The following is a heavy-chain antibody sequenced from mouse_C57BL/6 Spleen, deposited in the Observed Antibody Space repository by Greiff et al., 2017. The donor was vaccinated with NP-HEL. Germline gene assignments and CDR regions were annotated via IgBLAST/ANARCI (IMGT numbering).Heavy chain of an antibody. CDR3: ARDSSGYGAMDY. Sequence: VKLMESGAELVKPGASVKISCKASGYAFSSYWMNWVKQRPGKGLEWIEEIYPGDGDTNYNGKFKGKATLTADKSSSTAYMQLSSLTSEDSAVYFCARDSSGYGAMDYWGQGTSVTVSS. V-gene: IGHV1-80*01. CDR2: IYPGDGDT. D-gene: IGHD3-2*02. J-gene: IGHJ4*01. CDR1: GYAFSSYW.